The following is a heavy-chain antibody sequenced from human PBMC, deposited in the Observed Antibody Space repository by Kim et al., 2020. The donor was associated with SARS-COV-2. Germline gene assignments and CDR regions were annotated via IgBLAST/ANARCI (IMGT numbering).Heavy chain of an antibody. D-gene: IGHD6-13*01. Sequence: ASVKVSCKASGYTFTSYAMNWVRQAPGQGLEWMGWINTNTGNPTYAQGFTGRFVFSLDTSVSTAYLQISSLKAEDTAVYYCARESVAAAAKDNWFDPWGQGTLVTVSS. V-gene: IGHV7-4-1*02. CDR1: GYTFTSYA. CDR3: ARESVAAAAKDNWFDP. J-gene: IGHJ5*02. CDR2: INTNTGNP.